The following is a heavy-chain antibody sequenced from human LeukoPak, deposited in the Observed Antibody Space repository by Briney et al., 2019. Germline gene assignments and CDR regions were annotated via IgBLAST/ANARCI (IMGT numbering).Heavy chain of an antibody. D-gene: IGHD6-19*01. CDR3: ARGIAVAGTGYNWFDP. J-gene: IGHJ5*02. Sequence: GGSLRLSCAASGFTFSSYDMHWVRQATGKGLEWVSAIGTAGDTYYPGSVKGRFTISRENAKNSLYLQMNSLRAGDTAVYYCARGIAVAGTGYNWFDPWGQGTLVTVSS. CDR1: GFTFSSYD. V-gene: IGHV3-13*01. CDR2: IGTAGDT.